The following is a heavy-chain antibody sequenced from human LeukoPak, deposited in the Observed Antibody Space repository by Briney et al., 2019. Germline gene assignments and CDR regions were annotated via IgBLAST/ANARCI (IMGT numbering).Heavy chain of an antibody. V-gene: IGHV3-15*01. CDR3: TTDHGSTSCYRGAFDL. CDR2: IRSKRDGETT. Sequence: GGSLRLSCAASGLTFNNAWLTWVRQAPSKGLEWVGRIRSKRDGETTDYAASVKDRFTISRDDSKKTLYLQMNSLTVEDTAVYYCTTDHGSTSCYRGAFDLWGQGTGVTVSS. D-gene: IGHD2-2*01. J-gene: IGHJ3*01. CDR1: GLTFNNAW.